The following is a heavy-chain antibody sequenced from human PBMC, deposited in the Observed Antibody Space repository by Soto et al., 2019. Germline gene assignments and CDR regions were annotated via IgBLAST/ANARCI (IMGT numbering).Heavy chain of an antibody. D-gene: IGHD7-27*01. CDR2: INAGYGNT. Sequence: GASVKVSCKASGYTFSSYAMHWVRQAPGQRLEWTGWINAGYGNTKSSQKFQDRVTISRDTAARTAYMELTILRSEDTAVYYCARDTGDGTFDFWGQGTLVTVSS. CDR1: GYTFSSYA. CDR3: ARDTGDGTFDF. V-gene: IGHV1-3*01. J-gene: IGHJ4*02.